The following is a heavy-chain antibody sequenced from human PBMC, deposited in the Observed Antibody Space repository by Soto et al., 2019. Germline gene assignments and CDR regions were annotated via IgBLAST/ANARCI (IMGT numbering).Heavy chain of an antibody. D-gene: IGHD3-22*01. J-gene: IGHJ3*02. V-gene: IGHV4-4*07. CDR3: ARDPTYYYDSSGYYDDRAGAFDI. CDR2: IYTSGST. Sequence: SETLSLTCTVSGGSISSYYWSWIRQPAGKGLEWIGRIYTSGSTNYNPSLKSRVTMSVDTSKNQFSLKLSSVTAADTAVYYCARDPTYYYDSSGYYDDRAGAFDIWGQGTMVTVSS. CDR1: GGSISSYY.